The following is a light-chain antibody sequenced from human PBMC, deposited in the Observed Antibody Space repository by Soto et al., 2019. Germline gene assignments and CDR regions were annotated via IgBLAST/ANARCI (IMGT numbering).Light chain of an antibody. CDR3: QQYNNWPPT. J-gene: IGKJ1*01. CDR1: QSVRSN. Sequence: EIVMTQSPATLSVSPGERATLSCRASQSVRSNLAWYQQKPGQAPRLLIYGISTRATGIPMRLSGSGSGTEFTLTISSLQSEAFAVYYCQQYNNWPPTFGQGTKVEIK. CDR2: GIS. V-gene: IGKV3-15*01.